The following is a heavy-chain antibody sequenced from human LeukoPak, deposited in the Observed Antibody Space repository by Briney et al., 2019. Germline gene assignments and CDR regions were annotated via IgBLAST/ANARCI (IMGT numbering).Heavy chain of an antibody. Sequence: SETLSLTCTVSGGSISSYYWSWIRQPPGKGLEWIGYIYYSGSTNYNPSLKSRVTISVDTSKNQFSLKLSSVTAADTAVYYCARAYDYVWGSYRYTPLSSYYMDVWGKGTTVTVS. CDR1: GGSISSYY. V-gene: IGHV4-59*01. CDR3: ARAYDYVWGSYRYTPLSSYYMDV. CDR2: IYYSGST. J-gene: IGHJ6*03. D-gene: IGHD3-16*02.